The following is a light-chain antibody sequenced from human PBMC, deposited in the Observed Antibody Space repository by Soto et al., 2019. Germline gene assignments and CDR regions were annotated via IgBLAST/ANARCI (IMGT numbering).Light chain of an antibody. Sequence: QSALTQPPSTSGTPGQGVTIPCSGSSSNIGSNYVYWYQQLPGTAPKLLIYSNYQRPSGVPDRFSGSKSGTSASLAISGLRSEDEADYYCAAWDDSLSGLVFGAGTKVTVL. V-gene: IGLV1-47*01. CDR2: SNY. J-gene: IGLJ1*01. CDR3: AAWDDSLSGLV. CDR1: SSNIGSNY.